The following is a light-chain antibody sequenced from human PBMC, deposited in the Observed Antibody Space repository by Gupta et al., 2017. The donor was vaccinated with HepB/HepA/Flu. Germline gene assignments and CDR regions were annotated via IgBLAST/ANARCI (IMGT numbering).Light chain of an antibody. V-gene: IGKV1-39*01. CDR3: QQRDSTLTWT. CDR2: AAS. CDR1: QSISSY. Sequence: DIQMTQSPSSLSASVGDRVTITCRASQSISSYLNWYQQKPGKAPKLLIYAASSWKSGVPSRFSGSGCGTDLTLTISSRQPEDFASYYCQQRDSTLTWTFGQGTKVEIK. J-gene: IGKJ1*01.